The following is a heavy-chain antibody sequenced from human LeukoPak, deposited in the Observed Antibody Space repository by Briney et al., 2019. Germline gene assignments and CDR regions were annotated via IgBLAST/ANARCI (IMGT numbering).Heavy chain of an antibody. CDR1: GFTFSTYA. CDR2: ISYGGTNK. CDR3: ARGLIVVVPGANGDAFDI. D-gene: IGHD2-2*01. J-gene: IGHJ3*02. V-gene: IGHV3-30-3*01. Sequence: GRSLRLSCAASGFTFSTYAMHWVRQAPGKGLEWVALISYGGTNKYYADSVKGRFTISRDNSKNTLYLQMNSLRAEDTAIYYCARGLIVVVPGANGDAFDIWGQGTMVTVSS.